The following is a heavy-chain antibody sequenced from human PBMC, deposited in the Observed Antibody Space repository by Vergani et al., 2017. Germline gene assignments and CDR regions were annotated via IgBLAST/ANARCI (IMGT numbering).Heavy chain of an antibody. V-gene: IGHV3-73*01. J-gene: IGHJ5*02. Sequence: EVQLLESGGGLVQPGGSLKLSCAASGFTFSGSAMHWVRQASGKGLEWVGRIRSKANSYATAYAASVKGRFTISRDDSKNTAYLQMNSLKTEDTAVYYCTRRPPYGDYVGWFDPWGQGTLVTVSS. D-gene: IGHD4-17*01. CDR3: TRRPPYGDYVGWFDP. CDR2: IRSKANSYAT. CDR1: GFTFSGSA.